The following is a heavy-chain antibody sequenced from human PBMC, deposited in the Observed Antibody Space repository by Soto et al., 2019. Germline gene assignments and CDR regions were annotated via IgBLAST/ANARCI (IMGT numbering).Heavy chain of an antibody. Sequence: GGSLRLSCAASGFTFSDYYMSWIRQAPGEGEEWVSYISSSGITIYYAHSVKGRFSISRDNAKNSLYLQLNSLRAEDTAVYYYARTEGYSSGWYTGAYFDYWGQGTLVTVSS. CDR3: ARTEGYSSGWYTGAYFDY. CDR2: ISSSGITI. V-gene: IGHV3-11*01. J-gene: IGHJ4*02. D-gene: IGHD6-19*01. CDR1: GFTFSDYY.